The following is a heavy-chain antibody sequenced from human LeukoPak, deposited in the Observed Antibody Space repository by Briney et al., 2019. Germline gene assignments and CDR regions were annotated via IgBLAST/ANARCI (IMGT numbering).Heavy chain of an antibody. CDR3: ARDMVRGIDY. Sequence: SETLSLTCTVSGGSISSYYWSWIRQPPGKGLEWIGYIYYSGSTNYNPSLKSRVTISVDTSKSQFSLKLSSVTAADTAVYYCARDMVRGIDYWGQGTLVTVSS. J-gene: IGHJ4*02. V-gene: IGHV4-59*12. CDR1: GGSISSYY. CDR2: IYYSGST. D-gene: IGHD3-10*01.